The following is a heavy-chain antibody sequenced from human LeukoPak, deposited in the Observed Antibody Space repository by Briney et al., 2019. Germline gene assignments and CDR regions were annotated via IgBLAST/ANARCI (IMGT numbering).Heavy chain of an antibody. D-gene: IGHD2-15*01. CDR1: GGSISSSSYY. J-gene: IGHJ5*02. CDR3: ARVVVVAAKDWFDP. V-gene: IGHV4-39*07. Sequence: PSETLSLTCTVSGGSISSSSYYWGWIRQPPGKGLEWIGRIYYSGSTYYNPSLKSRVTISVDTSKNQFSLKLSSVTAADTAVYYCARVVVVAAKDWFDPWGQGTLVTVSS. CDR2: IYYSGST.